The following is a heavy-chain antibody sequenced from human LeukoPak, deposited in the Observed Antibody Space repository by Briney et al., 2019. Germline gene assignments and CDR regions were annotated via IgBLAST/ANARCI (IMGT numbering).Heavy chain of an antibody. V-gene: IGHV4-59*08. CDR1: GGSISSYY. D-gene: IGHD3-3*01. CDR3: AKHGTIFGVVNYGMDV. J-gene: IGHJ6*02. CDR2: IYYSGST. Sequence: PSETLSLTCTVSGGSISSYYWSWIRQRPGKGLEWIGYIYYSGSTNYNPSLKSRVTISVDTSKNQFSLKLSSVTAADTAVYYCAKHGTIFGVVNYGMDVWGQGTTVTVSS.